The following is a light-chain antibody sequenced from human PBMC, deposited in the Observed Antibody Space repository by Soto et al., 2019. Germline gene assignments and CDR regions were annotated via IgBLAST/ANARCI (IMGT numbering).Light chain of an antibody. CDR3: QQYGSSSWT. V-gene: IGKV3-20*01. J-gene: IGKJ1*01. CDR2: GVS. CDR1: QSVSSGY. Sequence: ERVLTQSPATPPLSPGERATLSCQASQSVSSGYLAWYQQRPGQAPSLLIYGVSSRATGIPDRFSGSGSGTDFTPTITRLEPEDFAVYYCQQYGSSSWTFGQGTKVDI.